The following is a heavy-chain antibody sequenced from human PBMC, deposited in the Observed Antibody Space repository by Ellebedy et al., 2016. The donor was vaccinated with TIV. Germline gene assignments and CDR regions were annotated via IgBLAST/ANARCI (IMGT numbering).Heavy chain of an antibody. CDR3: ARIYRSYYFDY. D-gene: IGHD4-11*01. CDR1: GFTFSSYG. J-gene: IGHJ4*02. CDR2: ISDDGSDK. Sequence: GGSLRLSCVATGFTFSSYGIHWVRQAPGKGLEWVAVISDDGSDKYYADSVKGRFTISRDNSKNTVYLQMNSLRAEDTAVYYCARIYRSYYFDYWGQGTLITVSS. V-gene: IGHV3-30*03.